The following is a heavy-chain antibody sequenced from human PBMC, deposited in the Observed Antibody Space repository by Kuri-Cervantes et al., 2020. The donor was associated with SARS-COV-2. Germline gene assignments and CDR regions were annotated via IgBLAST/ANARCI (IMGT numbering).Heavy chain of an antibody. Sequence: SETLSLTCAVSGVSVSGGTYYWSWIRQPAGKGLEWIGHLDTSGSTTYNPSLKSRVTISIDTSKNQVSLRLTSATAADTAVYYCARPGGFLDVWGKGTTVTVSS. V-gene: IGHV4-61*09. J-gene: IGHJ6*04. CDR1: GVSVSGGTYY. CDR3: ARPGGFLDV. CDR2: LDTSGST. D-gene: IGHD4-23*01.